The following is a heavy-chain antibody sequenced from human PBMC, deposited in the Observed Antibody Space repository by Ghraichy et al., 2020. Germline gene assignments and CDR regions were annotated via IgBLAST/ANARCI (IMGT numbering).Heavy chain of an antibody. CDR3: ARGPHNYGMDV. CDR2: INHSGST. V-gene: IGHV4-34*01. CDR1: GGSFSGYY. Sequence: SETLSLTCAVYGGSFSGYYWSWIRQPPGKGLEWIGEINHSGSTNYNPSLKSRVTVSVDTSMHQFSLKLSSVTAADTAVYYCARGPHNYGMDVWGQGTTVTVSS. J-gene: IGHJ6*02.